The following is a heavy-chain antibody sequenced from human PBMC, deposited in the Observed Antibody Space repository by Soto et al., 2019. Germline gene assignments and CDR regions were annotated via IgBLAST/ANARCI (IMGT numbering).Heavy chain of an antibody. CDR1: GFTFSSYW. CDR3: ARDGDSSSWHYYYYYYMDV. CDR2: INSDGSST. Sequence: GGSLRLSCAASGFTFSSYWMHWVRQAPGKGLVWVSRINSDGSSTSYADSVKGRFTISRDNAKNTLYLQMNSLGAEDTAVYYCARDGDSSSWHYYYYYYMDVWGKGTTVTVSS. V-gene: IGHV3-74*01. J-gene: IGHJ6*03. D-gene: IGHD6-13*01.